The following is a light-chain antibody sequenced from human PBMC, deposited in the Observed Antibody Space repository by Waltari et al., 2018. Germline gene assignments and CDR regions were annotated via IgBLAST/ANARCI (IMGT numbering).Light chain of an antibody. CDR1: QSVLYSSNNKNY. CDR2: WAS. V-gene: IGKV4-1*01. Sequence: DTVMTQSPDSLAVSLGERATFNCTSSQSVLYSSNNKNYLAWYQQKPGQSPKLLIYWASIRESGVPDRFSGSGSGTDFTLTINSLQAEDVAVYYCQQYYNTPSTFGPGTKVDIK. J-gene: IGKJ3*01. CDR3: QQYYNTPST.